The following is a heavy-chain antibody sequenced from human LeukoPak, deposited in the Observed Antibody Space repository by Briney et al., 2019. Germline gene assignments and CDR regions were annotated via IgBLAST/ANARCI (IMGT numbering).Heavy chain of an antibody. J-gene: IGHJ3*01. V-gene: IGHV4-31*03. CDR3: ARDRGYSYGCDAFDF. D-gene: IGHD5-18*01. Sequence: SETVTLTCTVSGGSISRGGYYWSWIRQHPGKGLEYIGYIYYSGSIYYNPSLKSRVTISLDPSKNQFSLKLSSVTAADTAVYYCARDRGYSYGCDAFDFYCQGTIAIVSS. CDR1: GGSISRGGYY. CDR2: IYYSGSI.